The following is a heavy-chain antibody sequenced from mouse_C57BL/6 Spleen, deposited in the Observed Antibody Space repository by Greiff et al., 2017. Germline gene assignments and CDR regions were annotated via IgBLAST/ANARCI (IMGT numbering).Heavy chain of an antibody. CDR1: GYAFTCSW. Sequence: VQLQQSGPELVKPGASVKISCKASGYAFTCSWLNWVKQRPGKVLEWIGRIYPGDGATNYNGKFKGKATLTADKSSSTAYMQLSSLTSEDSAVYFCATLYYGYAMDDWGQGTSVTVSS. D-gene: IGHD1-1*01. CDR2: IYPGDGAT. V-gene: IGHV1-82*01. CDR3: ATLYYGYAMDD. J-gene: IGHJ4*01.